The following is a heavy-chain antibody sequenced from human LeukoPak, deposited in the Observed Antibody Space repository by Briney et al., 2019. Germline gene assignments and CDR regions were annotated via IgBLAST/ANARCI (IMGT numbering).Heavy chain of an antibody. CDR2: ISYDGSNK. J-gene: IGHJ4*02. CDR1: GFTFSSYA. CDR3: ARDRVAVAATPDVADY. D-gene: IGHD6-19*01. V-gene: IGHV3-30-3*01. Sequence: PGGSLRLSCAASGFTFSSYAMHWVRQAPGKGLEWVVVISYDGSNKYYADSVKGRFTISRDNSKNTLYLQMNSLRAEDTAVYYCARDRVAVAATPDVADYWGQGTLVTVSS.